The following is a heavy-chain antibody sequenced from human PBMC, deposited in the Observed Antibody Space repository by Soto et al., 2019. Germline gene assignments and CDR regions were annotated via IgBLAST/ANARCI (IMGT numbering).Heavy chain of an antibody. D-gene: IGHD2-15*01. CDR3: ARGKYGGNY. CDR2: ISAYNGNR. V-gene: IGHV1-18*01. CDR1: GYTFTSYG. Sequence: ASVKVSCKASGYTFTSYGITWVRQAPGQGLAWMGWISAYNGNRNYAQRFQGRVTMSTDTSTNTAYMELRSLRSDDTGFYYCARGKYGGNYWGQGTLVTVSS. J-gene: IGHJ4*02.